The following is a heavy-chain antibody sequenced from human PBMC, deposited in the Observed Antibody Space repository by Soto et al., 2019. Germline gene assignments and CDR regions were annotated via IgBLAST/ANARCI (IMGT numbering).Heavy chain of an antibody. CDR2: INGDGTST. J-gene: IGHJ4*02. Sequence: EVQLVESGGGLVQPGGSLRLSCAASGFTFSSYWMHWVRQAPGKGLVWVSRINGDGTSTTYADSVKGRFTISRDNTKNTLHVQMNSLRAEDRALYYCLRGGSSGRYGTFDYWGQGTLVTVSS. CDR3: LRGGSSGRYGTFDY. CDR1: GFTFSSYW. V-gene: IGHV3-74*01. D-gene: IGHD6-19*01.